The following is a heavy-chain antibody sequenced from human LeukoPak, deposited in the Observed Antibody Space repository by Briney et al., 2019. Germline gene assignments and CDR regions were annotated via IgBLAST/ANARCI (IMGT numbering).Heavy chain of an antibody. CDR1: GFTFSSCA. Sequence: GRSLRLSCAASGFTFSSCAMSWVRQAPGKGLEWVSAISGSGGSTYYADSVKGRFTISRDNSKNTLYLQMNSLRAEDTAVYYCAAEGGYNTFDYWGQGTLVTVSS. J-gene: IGHJ4*02. CDR2: ISGSGGST. V-gene: IGHV3-23*01. D-gene: IGHD5-24*01. CDR3: AAEGGYNTFDY.